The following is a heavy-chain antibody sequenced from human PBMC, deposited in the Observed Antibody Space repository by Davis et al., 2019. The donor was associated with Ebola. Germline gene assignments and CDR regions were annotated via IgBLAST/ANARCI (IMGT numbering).Heavy chain of an antibody. CDR2: IYYSGST. V-gene: IGHV4-59*12. CDR1: GGSISSYY. Sequence: MPSETLSLTCTVSGGSISSYYWSWIRQPPGKGLEWIGYIYYSGSTNYNPSLKSRVTISVDTSKNQFSLNLRSVTAADTAVYYCARGSDYIWGKDDFWGQGTPVTVSS. D-gene: IGHD3-16*01. J-gene: IGHJ4*02. CDR3: ARGSDYIWGKDDF.